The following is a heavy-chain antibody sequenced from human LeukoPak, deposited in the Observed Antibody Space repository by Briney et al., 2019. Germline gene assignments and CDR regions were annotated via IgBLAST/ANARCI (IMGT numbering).Heavy chain of an antibody. CDR3: TREVSGSLYFDY. J-gene: IGHJ4*02. V-gene: IGHV3-74*01. D-gene: IGHD1-26*01. CDR1: GFTFRSYW. Sequence: GGSLRLSCAASGFTFRSYWMHWVRQAPGKGLVWVSRINIDGSSGSYADSVEGRFTISRDDAKNTVYLQMNSLRAEDTAVYYCTREVSGSLYFDYWGQGTLVTVSS. CDR2: INIDGSSG.